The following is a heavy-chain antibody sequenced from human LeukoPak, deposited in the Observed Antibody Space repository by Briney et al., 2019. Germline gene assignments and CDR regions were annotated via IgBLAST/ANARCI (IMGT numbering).Heavy chain of an antibody. D-gene: IGHD2-2*01. CDR1: GGTFSSYT. V-gene: IGHV1-69*04. J-gene: IGHJ5*02. CDR3: ARDPHCSSTSCYNNWFDP. Sequence: GASVTVSCTASGGTFSSYTISWVRQPPGQGLEWMGRIIPILGIANYAQKFQGRVTITADKSTSTAYMELSSLRSEDTAVYYCARDPHCSSTSCYNNWFDPWGQGTLVTVSS. CDR2: IIPILGIA.